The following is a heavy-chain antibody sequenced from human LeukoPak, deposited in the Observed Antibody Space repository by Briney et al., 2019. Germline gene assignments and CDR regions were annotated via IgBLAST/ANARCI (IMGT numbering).Heavy chain of an antibody. Sequence: ASVKVSCKASGGTFSSYAISWVRQAPGQGLEWMGGIIPIFGTANYAQKFQGRVTITADKSTSTAYMELSSLRSEDTAVYYCARAMVRGVIPFDYWGREPWSPSPQ. D-gene: IGHD3-10*01. CDR3: ARAMVRGVIPFDY. CDR1: GGTFSSYA. V-gene: IGHV1-69*06. CDR2: IIPIFGTA. J-gene: IGHJ4*02.